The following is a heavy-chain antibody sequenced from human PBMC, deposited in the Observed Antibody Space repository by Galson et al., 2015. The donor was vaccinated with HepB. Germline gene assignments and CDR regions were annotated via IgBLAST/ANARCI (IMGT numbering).Heavy chain of an antibody. CDR3: ARDRPCSS. Sequence: SLRLSCAASGFTFSSYAMHWVRQAPGKGLEWVAVISYDGSNKYYADSVKGRFTISRDNSKNTLYLQMNSLRAEDTAVYYCARDRPCSSWGQGTLVTVSS. CDR2: ISYDGSNK. CDR1: GFTFSSYA. V-gene: IGHV3-30-3*01. J-gene: IGHJ4*02. D-gene: IGHD2-2*01.